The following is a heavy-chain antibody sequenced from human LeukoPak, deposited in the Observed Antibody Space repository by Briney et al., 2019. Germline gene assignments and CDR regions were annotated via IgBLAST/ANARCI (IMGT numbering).Heavy chain of an antibody. Sequence: SETLSLTCTVSGGSISSYYWSWIRQPAGKGLEWIGRIYTSGSTNYNPSLKSRVTMPVDTSKNQFSLKLSSVTAADTAVYYCARELPYGDYDYFDYWGQGTLVTVSS. CDR3: ARELPYGDYDYFDY. J-gene: IGHJ4*02. CDR1: GGSISSYY. CDR2: IYTSGST. D-gene: IGHD4-17*01. V-gene: IGHV4-4*07.